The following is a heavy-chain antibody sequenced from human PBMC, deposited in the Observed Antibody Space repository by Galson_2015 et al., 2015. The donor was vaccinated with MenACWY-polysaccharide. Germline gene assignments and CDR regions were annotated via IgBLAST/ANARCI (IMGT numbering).Heavy chain of an antibody. CDR3: ARALGVPPLDY. Sequence: SVKVSCKASGYTFTSYDINWGRRAPGQGLEWMGWMNPNSGNTGYAQKFQGRVTMTRDTSMSTAYMELSNLRSEDTAVFHCARALGVPPLDYSRQGSLVTVSS. CDR2: MNPNSGNT. J-gene: IGHJ4*02. V-gene: IGHV1-8*01. CDR1: GYTFTSYD. D-gene: IGHD1-26*01.